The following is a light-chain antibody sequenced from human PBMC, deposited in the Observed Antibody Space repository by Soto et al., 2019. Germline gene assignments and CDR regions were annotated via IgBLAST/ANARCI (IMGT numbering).Light chain of an antibody. CDR3: QQSYSRPRT. CDR2: GAS. J-gene: IGKJ1*01. CDR1: QSVSIN. Sequence: EIVMTQSPATLSVSPGERATLSCRASQSVSINLAWYQQKPGQAPRLLIYGASTRATGFPARFSGSGSGTDFTLTINSLQPEDSATYFCQQSYSRPRTFGQGTKVEIK. V-gene: IGKV3-15*01.